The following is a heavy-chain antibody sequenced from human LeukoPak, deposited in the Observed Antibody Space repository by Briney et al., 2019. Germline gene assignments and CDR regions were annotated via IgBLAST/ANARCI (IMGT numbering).Heavy chain of an antibody. V-gene: IGHV1-69*05. CDR3: ASGSSPSYDFWSGYTPFDY. CDR1: GGTFSSYA. D-gene: IGHD3-3*01. Sequence: SVKVSCKASGGTFSSYAISWVRQAPGQGLEWMGGIIPIFGTANYAQKFQGRVTITTDESTSTAYMELSSLRSEDTAVYYCASGSSPSYDFWSGYTPFDYWGQGTLVTVSS. J-gene: IGHJ4*02. CDR2: IIPIFGTA.